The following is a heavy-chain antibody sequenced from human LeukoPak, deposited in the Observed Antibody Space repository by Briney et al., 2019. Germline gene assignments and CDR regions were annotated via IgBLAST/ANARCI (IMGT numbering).Heavy chain of an antibody. Sequence: ASVKVSCKASGGTFSSYTISWVRQAPGQGLEWMGRIIPILGIANYAQKFQGRVTITADKSTSTAYMELSSLRSEDTAVYYCARRLYDILTGYPYYFDYWGQGTLVTVSS. V-gene: IGHV1-69*02. CDR2: IIPILGIA. D-gene: IGHD3-9*01. CDR1: GGTFSSYT. CDR3: ARRLYDILTGYPYYFDY. J-gene: IGHJ4*02.